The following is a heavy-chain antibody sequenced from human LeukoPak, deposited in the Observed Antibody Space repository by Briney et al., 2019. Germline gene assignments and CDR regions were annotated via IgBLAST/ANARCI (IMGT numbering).Heavy chain of an antibody. CDR2: IHTSGRT. CDR1: GFTLSTYY. J-gene: IGHJ4*02. Sequence: TSETLSLTCTVSGFTLSTYYWTWIRQAPGKGLEYIGYIHTSGRTNFNTSLESHVTTTRDTSKTKFSLSLTSVTAADEAVYYCSSLTGYAGAGYYYGGFDCWGQGTLVTVSS. D-gene: IGHD3-22*01. CDR3: SSLTGYAGAGYYYGGFDC. V-gene: IGHV4-4*09.